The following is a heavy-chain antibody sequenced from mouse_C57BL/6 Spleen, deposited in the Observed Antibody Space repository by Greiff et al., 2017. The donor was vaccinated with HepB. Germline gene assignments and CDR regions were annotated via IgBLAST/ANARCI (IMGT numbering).Heavy chain of an antibody. V-gene: IGHV14-1*01. CDR1: GFNIKDYY. D-gene: IGHD2-1*01. CDR3: TTAIYYGNYGGYFDV. CDR2: IDPEDGDT. J-gene: IGHJ1*03. Sequence: DVQLQESGAELVRPGASVKLSCTASGFNIKDYYMHWVKQRPEQGLEWIGRIDPEDGDTEYAPKFQGKATMTADTSSNTAYLQLSSLTSEDTAVYYCTTAIYYGNYGGYFDVWGTGTTVTVSS.